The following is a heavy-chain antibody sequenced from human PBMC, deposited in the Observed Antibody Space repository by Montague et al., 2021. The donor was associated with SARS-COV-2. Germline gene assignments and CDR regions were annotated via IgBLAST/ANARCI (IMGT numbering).Heavy chain of an antibody. CDR3: ARGVSYYDFWSGYDYGMDV. D-gene: IGHD3-3*01. J-gene: IGHJ6*02. V-gene: IGHV4-59*01. CDR2: IYCSGST. CDR1: GGSISSYY. Sequence: SETLSLTCTVSGGSISSYYWSWIRQPPGKGLEWIGYIYCSGSTNCNPSLKSRVTISVDTSKNQFSLKLSSVTAADTAVYYCARGVSYYDFWSGYDYGMDVWGQGTTVTVSS.